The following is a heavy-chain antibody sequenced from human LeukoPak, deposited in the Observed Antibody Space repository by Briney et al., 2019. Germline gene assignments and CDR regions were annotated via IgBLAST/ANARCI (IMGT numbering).Heavy chain of an antibody. D-gene: IGHD3-22*01. CDR3: ASKVVDNCDY. CDR1: GFTFSTYA. J-gene: IGHJ4*02. CDR2: IRSDGSNK. V-gene: IGHV3-30*02. Sequence: GGSLRLSCATSGFTFSTYAMHWVRQAPGKGLEWVAFIRSDGSNKCYEDSVKGRFTISRDNSKNTLYLQMNSLRAEDTAIYYCASKVVDNCDYWGQGTLVTVSS.